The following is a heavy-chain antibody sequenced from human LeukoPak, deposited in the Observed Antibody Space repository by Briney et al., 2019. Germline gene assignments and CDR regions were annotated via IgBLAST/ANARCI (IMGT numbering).Heavy chain of an antibody. J-gene: IGHJ4*02. V-gene: IGHV1-46*01. D-gene: IGHD3-22*01. Sequence: GASVKVSCKASGYTFTGYYMHWVRQAPGQGLEWMGTINPSGDSTNYAQKFQGRVTMTRDRSTSTVYMKLSSLRSEDTAVYYCARDGNSGYYYVDYWGQGTLVTVSS. CDR2: INPSGDST. CDR1: GYTFTGYY. CDR3: ARDGNSGYYYVDY.